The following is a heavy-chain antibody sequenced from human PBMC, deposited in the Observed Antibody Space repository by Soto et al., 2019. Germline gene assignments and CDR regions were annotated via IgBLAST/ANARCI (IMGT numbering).Heavy chain of an antibody. CDR2: INLRGGTT. V-gene: IGHV1-46*02. CDR1: GYNFNQYY. J-gene: IGHJ4*02. D-gene: IGHD4-17*01. Sequence: QVQLVQSGAEVRKPGASVRLSCETSGYNFNQYYIHWVRQAPGQGLEWMGIINLRGGTTECAHKFRGRVTVTGDTSTSTAYMQLSSLRSEDTAVYFCARGPDDSDVPRWDYWGQGTLVTVSS. CDR3: ARGPDDSDVPRWDY.